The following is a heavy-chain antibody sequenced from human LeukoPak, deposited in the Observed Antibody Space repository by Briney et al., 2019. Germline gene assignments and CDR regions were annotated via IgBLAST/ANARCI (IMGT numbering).Heavy chain of an antibody. V-gene: IGHV3-7*01. D-gene: IGHD3-3*01. Sequence: GGSLRLSCAASGFTFSSYWMSWVRQAPGKGLEWVANIKQDGSEKYYVDSVKGRFTISRDNAKSSLYLQMNSLRAEDTAVYYCARDSNYDFWSGYYDPDNWFDPWGQGTLVTVSS. CDR3: ARDSNYDFWSGYYDPDNWFDP. J-gene: IGHJ5*02. CDR1: GFTFSSYW. CDR2: IKQDGSEK.